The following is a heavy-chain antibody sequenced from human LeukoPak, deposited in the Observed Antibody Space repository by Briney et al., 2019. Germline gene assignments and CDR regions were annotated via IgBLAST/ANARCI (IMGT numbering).Heavy chain of an antibody. J-gene: IGHJ4*02. V-gene: IGHV3-23*01. Sequence: GGSLRLSCSASGFTFSSYAMSWVRQAPGEGLEWVSGISGSGGSTYYADSVKGRFTISRDNSKNTLYLQMNSLRAEDTAVYYCAKDRIAARSFDYWGQGTLVTVSS. D-gene: IGHD6-6*01. CDR2: ISGSGGST. CDR3: AKDRIAARSFDY. CDR1: GFTFSSYA.